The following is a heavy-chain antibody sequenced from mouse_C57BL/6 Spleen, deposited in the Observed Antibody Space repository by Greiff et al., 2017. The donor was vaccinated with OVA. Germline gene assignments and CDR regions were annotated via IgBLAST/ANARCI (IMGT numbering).Heavy chain of an antibody. Sequence: QVHVKQPGTELVKPGASVKLSCKASGYTFTSYWMHWVKQRPGQGLEWIGNINPSNGGTNYNEKFKSKATLTVDKSSSTAYMQLSSLTSEDSAVYYCARMLTGTEKDYWGQGTTLTVSS. CDR1: GYTFTSYW. V-gene: IGHV1-53*01. CDR3: ARMLTGTEKDY. D-gene: IGHD4-1*01. CDR2: INPSNGGT. J-gene: IGHJ2*01.